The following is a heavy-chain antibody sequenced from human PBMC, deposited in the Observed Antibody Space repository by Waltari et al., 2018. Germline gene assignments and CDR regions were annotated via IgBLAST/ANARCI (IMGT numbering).Heavy chain of an antibody. CDR3: AKGGSYPYYFDY. J-gene: IGHJ4*02. V-gene: IGHV4-59*11. Sequence: QVQLQESGPGLVKPSETLSLTCTVSGGSISSHYWSWIRQPPGKGLEWIGYIYYSGSTNYNPSRKSRVTISVDTSKNQFSLKLSSVTAADTAVYYCAKGGSYPYYFDYWGQGTLVTVSS. CDR2: IYYSGST. D-gene: IGHD1-26*01. CDR1: GGSISSHY.